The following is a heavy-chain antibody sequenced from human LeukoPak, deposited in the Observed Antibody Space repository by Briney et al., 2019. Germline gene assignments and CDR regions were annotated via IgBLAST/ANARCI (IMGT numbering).Heavy chain of an antibody. CDR1: GGTFSSYT. CDR3: ARFRETTVAPDAFDI. J-gene: IGHJ3*02. V-gene: IGHV1-69*02. Sequence: SVKVSCKASGGTFSSYTISWVRQAPGQGLEWMGRIIPVLGIANYAQKFQGRVTITADKSTSTAYMELSSLRSEDTAVYYCARFRETTVAPDAFDIWGQGTMVTVSS. D-gene: IGHD4-11*01. CDR2: IIPVLGIA.